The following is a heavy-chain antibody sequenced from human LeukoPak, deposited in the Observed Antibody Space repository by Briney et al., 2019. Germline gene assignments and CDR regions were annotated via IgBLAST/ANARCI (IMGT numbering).Heavy chain of an antibody. CDR3: AKEIIPALSVYFDL. V-gene: IGHV3-53*01. D-gene: IGHD2-2*01. CDR2: IYSGGST. Sequence: QPGGSLRLSCAASGFTVSCNYMTWVRQAPGKGLEWVSVIYSGGSTYYADSVKGRFTISRDNSKNTLYLQINSLRAEDTAVYYCAKEIIPALSVYFDLWGRGTLVTVSS. CDR1: GFTVSCNY. J-gene: IGHJ2*01.